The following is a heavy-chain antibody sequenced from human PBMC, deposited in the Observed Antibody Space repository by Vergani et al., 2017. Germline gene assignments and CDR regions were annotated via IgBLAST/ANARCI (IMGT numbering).Heavy chain of an antibody. CDR3: ARMGGYDEGDAFRIGYFDS. Sequence: QVQLQESGPGLVKPSQTLSLTCSVSGDSISSGVYYWNWIRQHPGKGREWIGDIYSTGSTHHNPSLRRRINMSVDTSKNQFSLKLNSVTAADTAMYYCARMGGYDEGDAFRIGYFDSWGPGILVTVSS. CDR2: IYSTGST. D-gene: IGHD3-22*01. V-gene: IGHV4-31*03. J-gene: IGHJ4*02. CDR1: GDSISSGVYY.